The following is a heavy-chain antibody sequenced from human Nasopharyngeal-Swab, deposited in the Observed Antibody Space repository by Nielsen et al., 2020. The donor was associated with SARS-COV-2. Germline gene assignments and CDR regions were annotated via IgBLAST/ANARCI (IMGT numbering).Heavy chain of an antibody. V-gene: IGHV3-11*05. Sequence: GESLKISCAASGFTFSDYYMSWIRQAPGKGLEWVSYISSSSSYTNYADSVEGRFTISRDNAKNSLYLQMNSLRAEDTAVYYCARGPHSSRGYYGMDVWGQGTTVTVSS. J-gene: IGHJ6*02. CDR1: GFTFSDYY. CDR2: ISSSSSYT. D-gene: IGHD6-13*01. CDR3: ARGPHSSRGYYGMDV.